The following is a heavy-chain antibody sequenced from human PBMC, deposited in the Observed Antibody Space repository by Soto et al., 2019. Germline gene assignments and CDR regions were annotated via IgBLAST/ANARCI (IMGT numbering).Heavy chain of an antibody. D-gene: IGHD3-16*01. CDR1: GFTFDDYA. CDR2: ISWNSGSI. V-gene: IGHV3-9*01. CDR3: AKASHVGDAAFDI. Sequence: GGSLRLSCAASGFTFDDYAMHWVRQAPGKGLEWVSGISWNSGSIGYADSVKGRFTISRDNAKNSLYLQMNSLRAEDTALYYGAKASHVGDAAFDIWGQGTMVTVSS. J-gene: IGHJ3*02.